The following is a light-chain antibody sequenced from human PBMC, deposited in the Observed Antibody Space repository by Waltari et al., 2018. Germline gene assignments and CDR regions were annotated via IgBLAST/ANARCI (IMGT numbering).Light chain of an antibody. Sequence: EIVLAQSPGTLSLSPGERAPLSCRASQSVSRALAWYQQKPGQAPRLLLYGASSKATGNPDMFSGRGSGTDFSLTISRLEPEDFAVDFCQHYVRLPATFGKGTKVEIK. V-gene: IGKV3-20*01. J-gene: IGKJ1*01. CDR2: GAS. CDR1: QSVSRA. CDR3: QHYVRLPAT.